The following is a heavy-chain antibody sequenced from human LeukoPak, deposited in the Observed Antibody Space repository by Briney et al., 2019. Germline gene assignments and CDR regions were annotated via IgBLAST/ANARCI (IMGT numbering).Heavy chain of an antibody. CDR2: IYSGGST. CDR3: ARDGRAYSSSWTSAFDI. V-gene: IGHV3-53*01. CDR1: GFTVSSNY. Sequence: GGSLRLSCAASGFTVSSNYMSWDRQAPGKGLEWVSVIYSGGSTYYADSVKGRFTISRDNSKNTLYLQMDSLRAEDTAVYYCARDGRAYSSSWTSAFDIWGQGTMVTVSS. J-gene: IGHJ3*02. D-gene: IGHD6-6*01.